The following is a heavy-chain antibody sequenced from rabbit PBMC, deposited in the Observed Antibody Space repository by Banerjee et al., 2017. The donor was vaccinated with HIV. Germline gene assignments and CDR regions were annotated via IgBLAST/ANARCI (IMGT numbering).Heavy chain of an antibody. J-gene: IGHJ5*01. Sequence: QEQLEESGGGLVKPEGSLTLTCKASGFSFSNKYVMSWVRQAPGKGLEWIACINSSSGNTVYATWAKGRFTISKTSSTTVTLQMTSLTAADTATYFCARDWGAYAGHGYATGWLDLWGQGTLVTVS. V-gene: IGHV1S45*01. D-gene: IGHD6-1*01. CDR2: INSSSGNT. CDR1: GFSFSNKYV. CDR3: ARDWGAYAGHGYATGWLDL.